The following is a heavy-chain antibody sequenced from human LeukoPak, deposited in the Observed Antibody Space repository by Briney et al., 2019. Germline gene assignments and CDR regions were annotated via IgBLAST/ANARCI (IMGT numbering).Heavy chain of an antibody. Sequence: PGGSLRLSCAASGFTFNDYYMSWLRQAPGKGLEWLSYINIGGTNTHYADSVKGRFTISRDNAKKSLYLEMNNLRAEDTAVYYCATDGAGFDIWGQGVLVTVSS. CDR1: GFTFNDYY. CDR2: INIGGTNT. J-gene: IGHJ5*02. CDR3: ATDGAGFDI. V-gene: IGHV3-11*01.